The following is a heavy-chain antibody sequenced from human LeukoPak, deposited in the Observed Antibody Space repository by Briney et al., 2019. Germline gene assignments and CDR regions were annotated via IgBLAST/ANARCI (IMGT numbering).Heavy chain of an antibody. Sequence: PGESLKISCKGSGYSFTSYWIGWARQMPGKGLEWMGIIYPGDSDTRYSPYFQGQVTISADKSISTAYLQWSSLKASDTATYYCARLIAVAGTGWFDPWGQGTLVTVSS. J-gene: IGHJ5*02. V-gene: IGHV5-51*01. CDR1: GYSFTSYW. D-gene: IGHD6-19*01. CDR3: ARLIAVAGTGWFDP. CDR2: IYPGDSDT.